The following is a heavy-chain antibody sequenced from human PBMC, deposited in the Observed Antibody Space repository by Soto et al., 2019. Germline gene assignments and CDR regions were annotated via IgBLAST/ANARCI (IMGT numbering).Heavy chain of an antibody. D-gene: IGHD2-2*01. V-gene: IGHV4-59*01. CDR1: GGSISSYY. CDR2: IYYSGST. Sequence: SETLSLTCTVSGGSISSYYWSWIRQPPGKGLEWIGYIYYSGSTNYNPSLKSRVTISVDTSKNQFSLKLSSVTAADTAVYYCARSVLVPAAHYYYGMDVWGQGTTVTVSS. J-gene: IGHJ6*02. CDR3: ARSVLVPAAHYYYGMDV.